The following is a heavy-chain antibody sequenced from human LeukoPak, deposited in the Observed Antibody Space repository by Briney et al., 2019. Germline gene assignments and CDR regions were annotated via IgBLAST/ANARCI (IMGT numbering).Heavy chain of an antibody. CDR1: GFTFSDYW. CDR3: VRDGGVSGYDLLNY. D-gene: IGHD5-12*01. Sequence: GGSLRLSCAASGFTFSDYWMTWVRQAPGKGLEWVAHINQDGSEEHYMDSAKARFTISRDNAKNSLSLQMNSLRAEDTAVYYCVRDGGVSGYDLLNYWGQGALVTVSS. V-gene: IGHV3-7*01. J-gene: IGHJ4*02. CDR2: INQDGSEE.